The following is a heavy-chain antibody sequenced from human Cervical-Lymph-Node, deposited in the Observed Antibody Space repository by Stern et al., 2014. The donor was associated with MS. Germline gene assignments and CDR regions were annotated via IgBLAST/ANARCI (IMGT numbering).Heavy chain of an antibody. CDR3: ARAVMATIKHFDY. CDR1: GGSISSSNL. V-gene: IGHV4-4*02. Sequence: QLQLQESGPGLVKPSGTLSLTCAVSGGSISSSNLWSWVRQPPGKGLEWVGEIYHGGGPNYNPSLKRRVTISVKKSKNQFSLKLSSGTAADTAVYYCARAVMATIKHFDYWGQGTLVTVSS. CDR2: IYHGGGP. J-gene: IGHJ4*02. D-gene: IGHD5-24*01.